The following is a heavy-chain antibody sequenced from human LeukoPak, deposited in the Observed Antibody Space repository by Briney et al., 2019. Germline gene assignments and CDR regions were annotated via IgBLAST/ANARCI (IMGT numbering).Heavy chain of an antibody. D-gene: IGHD3-10*01. J-gene: IGHJ3*02. CDR1: GYTFTGYA. Sequence: ASVKVSCKASGYTFTGYAMHWVRQAPGQRLEWMGWINAGNGNTKYSQKFQGRVTITRDTSASTAYMELSSLRSEDTAVYYCAISMVRGAPDAFDIWGQGTMVTVSS. CDR2: INAGNGNT. CDR3: AISMVRGAPDAFDI. V-gene: IGHV1-3*01.